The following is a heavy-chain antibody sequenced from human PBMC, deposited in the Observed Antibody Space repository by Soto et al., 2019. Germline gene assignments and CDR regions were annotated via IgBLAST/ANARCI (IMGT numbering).Heavy chain of an antibody. CDR3: AHRDEDFYYAMDV. V-gene: IGHV2-5*02. J-gene: IGHJ6*02. CDR2: LYWDDDK. CDR1: GFSLSTPGVG. Sequence: QITLKESGPTLAKPTQTLTLTCTFSGFSLSTPGVGVGWIRQPPGKDLEWLALLYWDDDKRYSPSLESRLTITKDTSKNQGVLTMTNMDPVHTATYYCAHRDEDFYYAMDVWGQGTTVTVSS.